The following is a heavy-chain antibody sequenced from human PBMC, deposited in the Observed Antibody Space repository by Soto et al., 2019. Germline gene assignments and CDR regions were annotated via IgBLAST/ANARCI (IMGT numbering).Heavy chain of an antibody. V-gene: IGHV1-2*02. CDR2: INPNSGGT. CDR1: GYTFTGYY. D-gene: IGHD6-19*01. CDR3: ARDPGGWSTFDY. J-gene: IGHJ4*02. Sequence: ASVKVSCKASGYTFTGYYMHWVRQAPGRGLEWMGWINPNSGGTNYAQKFQGRVTMTRDTSISTAYMELSRLRSDDTAVYYCARDPGGWSTFDYWGQGTLVTASS.